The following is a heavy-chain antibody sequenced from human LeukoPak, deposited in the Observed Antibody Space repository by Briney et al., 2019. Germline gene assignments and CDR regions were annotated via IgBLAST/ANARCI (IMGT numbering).Heavy chain of an antibody. D-gene: IGHD5-24*01. V-gene: IGHV3-23*01. Sequence: PGGSLRLSCAASGFTFSNFAMTWVRQAPGKGLEWVSTFSGRTTNTYYADSVKGRFTISRHNSENTLYLQMNSLRDEDTAVYYCAKGMLVATTNFDYWGQGALVTVSS. CDR3: AKGMLVATTNFDY. CDR1: GFTFSNFA. J-gene: IGHJ4*02. CDR2: FSGRTTNT.